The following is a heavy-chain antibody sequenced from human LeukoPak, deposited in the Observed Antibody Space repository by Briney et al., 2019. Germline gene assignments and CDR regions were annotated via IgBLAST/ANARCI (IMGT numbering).Heavy chain of an antibody. CDR2: IYSCGST. V-gene: IGHV3-66*02. Sequence: PGGSLRLSCAASGFTVSSNYMSWVRQAPGKGLEWVSVIYSCGSTYYADSVKGRFTISRDNSKNTLYLQMNSLRAEDTAVYYCAKSYGSGSHYLDYWGQGTLVTVSS. D-gene: IGHD3-10*01. CDR1: GFTVSSNY. J-gene: IGHJ4*02. CDR3: AKSYGSGSHYLDY.